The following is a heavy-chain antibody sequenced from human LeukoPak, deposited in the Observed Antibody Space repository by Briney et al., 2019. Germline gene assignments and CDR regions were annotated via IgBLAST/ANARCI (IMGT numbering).Heavy chain of an antibody. CDR3: ARDGYSGYDSPYYYYGMDV. D-gene: IGHD5-12*01. Sequence: SETLSLTCTVSGVSISSYYWSWIRQPPGKGLEWIGYIYYSGSTNYNPSLKSRVTISVDTSKNQFSLKLSSVTAADTAVYYCARDGYSGYDSPYYYYGMDVWGQGTTVTVSS. CDR1: GVSISSYY. CDR2: IYYSGST. J-gene: IGHJ6*02. V-gene: IGHV4-59*01.